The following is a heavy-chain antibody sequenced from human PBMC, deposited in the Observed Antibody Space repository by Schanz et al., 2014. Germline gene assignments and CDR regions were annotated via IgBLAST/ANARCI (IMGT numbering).Heavy chain of an antibody. D-gene: IGHD3-10*01. CDR1: GYTFTSDS. V-gene: IGHV1-8*02. Sequence: VQLVQSGAEVKKPGASVKVSCKASGYTFTSDSMHWVRQATGQGLEWMGWMNPNSGNTGYAQKFQGRVTMTRNTSISTAYMELSSLRSEDTAVYYCARGSPENMIRGELDYWGQGTLVTVSS. CDR2: MNPNSGNT. J-gene: IGHJ4*02. CDR3: ARGSPENMIRGELDY.